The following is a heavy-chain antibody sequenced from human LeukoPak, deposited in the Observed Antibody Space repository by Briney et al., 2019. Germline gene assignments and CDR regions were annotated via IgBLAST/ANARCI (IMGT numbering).Heavy chain of an antibody. CDR2: ISSSSYI. V-gene: IGHV3-21*01. CDR1: GFTFSTYR. Sequence: GGSLRLSCAAPGFTFSTYRMSWVRQAPGKGLEWVSSISSSSYIYYADSVKGRFTISRDNAENSLYLQMNSLRAEDTAVYYCARVSSSYFDYWGQGTLVTVSS. J-gene: IGHJ4*02. CDR3: ARVSSSYFDY. D-gene: IGHD5/OR15-5a*01.